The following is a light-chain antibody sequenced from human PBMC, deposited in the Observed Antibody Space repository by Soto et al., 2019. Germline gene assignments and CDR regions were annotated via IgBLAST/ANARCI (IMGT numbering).Light chain of an antibody. V-gene: IGKV1-33*01. Sequence: DIQMTQSPSTLAASVGGRCTITCRASQSISSYLNWYQQKPGKAPKLLIYAASSLEAGVPSRFRGSGSGTDFTFTISRLQPEDIATYYCQQYENLPTFGQGTRLEIK. CDR1: QSISSY. CDR3: QQYENLPT. CDR2: AAS. J-gene: IGKJ5*01.